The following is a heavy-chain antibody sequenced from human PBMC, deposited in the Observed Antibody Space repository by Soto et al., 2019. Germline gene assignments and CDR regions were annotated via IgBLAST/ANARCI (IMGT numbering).Heavy chain of an antibody. CDR1: GFTFSSYG. CDR2: IWYDGSNK. J-gene: IGHJ4*02. CDR3: ARPGLRYFDWLNPFDY. Sequence: PGGSLRHSCAASGFTFSSYGMHWVRQAPGKGLEWVAVIWYDGSNKYYADSVKGRFTISRDNSKNTLYLQMNSLRAEDTAVYYCARPGLRYFDWLNPFDYWGQGTLVTVSS. D-gene: IGHD3-9*01. V-gene: IGHV3-33*01.